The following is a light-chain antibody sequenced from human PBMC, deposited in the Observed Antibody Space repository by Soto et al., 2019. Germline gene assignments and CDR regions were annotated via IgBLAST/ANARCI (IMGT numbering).Light chain of an antibody. CDR2: GAS. J-gene: IGKJ4*01. V-gene: IGKV3D-15*01. Sequence: EIVMTQSPATLSVSPGERATLSCRASQSVSSNLAWYQQKPGQAPRLLIYGASTRATGIPARFSGSGSGTEFTLTISSLQSEDFAVYYCQQNNKWPRTFGGGTKVEIK. CDR3: QQNNKWPRT. CDR1: QSVSSN.